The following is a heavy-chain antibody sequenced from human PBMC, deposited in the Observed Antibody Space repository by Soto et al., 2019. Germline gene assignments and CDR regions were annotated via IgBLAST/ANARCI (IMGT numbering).Heavy chain of an antibody. Sequence: QVQLVESGGGLVKPGGSLRLSCAASGFTFSDYYMSWIRQAPGKGLEWVSYISSSGSTIYYADSVKGRFTISRDNAKNPLDLQVNSLRAEDTAVYYCARARSGYYYNYYYYYMDVWGKGTTVTVSS. V-gene: IGHV3-11*01. CDR1: GFTFSDYY. J-gene: IGHJ6*03. CDR2: ISSSGSTI. D-gene: IGHD3-22*01. CDR3: ARARSGYYYNYYYYYMDV.